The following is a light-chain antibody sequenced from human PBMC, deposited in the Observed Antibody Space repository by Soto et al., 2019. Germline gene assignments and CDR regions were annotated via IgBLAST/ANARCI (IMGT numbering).Light chain of an antibody. CDR3: SSYVGSNRGV. CDR2: EVN. V-gene: IGLV2-8*01. Sequence: QSALTQPPSASGSPGQSVTISCTGSSSDVGGYNYVSWYQHHPGKAPRLMIYEVNKRPLGVPDRFSGSKSGNTASLTVSGLQAEDEADYYCSSYVGSNRGVFGGGTKLTVL. J-gene: IGLJ3*02. CDR1: SSDVGGYNY.